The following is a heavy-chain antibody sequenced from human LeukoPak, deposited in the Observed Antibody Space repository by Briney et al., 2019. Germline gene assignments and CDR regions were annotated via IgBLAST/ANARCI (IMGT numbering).Heavy chain of an antibody. D-gene: IGHD3-22*01. V-gene: IGHV1-2*02. CDR1: GYTFTGHY. CDR3: ASDYYYDSSGSFDY. J-gene: IGHJ4*02. CDR2: VNPNSGGT. Sequence: ASVKVSCKASGYTFTGHYIHWVRQAPGQGPEWMGWVNPNSGGTKYAQKFQGRVTMARDTSIRTAYVELSRLRSDDTAVYYCASDYYYDSSGSFDYWGQGTLVTVSS.